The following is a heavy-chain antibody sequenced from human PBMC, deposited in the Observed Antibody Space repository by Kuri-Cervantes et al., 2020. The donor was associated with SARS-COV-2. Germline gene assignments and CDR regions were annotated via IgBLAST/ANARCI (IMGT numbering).Heavy chain of an antibody. CDR3: ARSHTPYGGNSSPWDY. Sequence: ASVKVSCKASGYTFTTYGISWVRQAPGQGLEWMGWISTYNGNTNYAQILQGRVTMTTDTSTSTAYMELRSLRSFDTAVYYCARSHTPYGGNSSPWDYWGQGTLVTVSS. J-gene: IGHJ4*02. CDR2: ISTYNGNT. V-gene: IGHV1-18*01. D-gene: IGHD4-23*01. CDR1: GYTFTTYG.